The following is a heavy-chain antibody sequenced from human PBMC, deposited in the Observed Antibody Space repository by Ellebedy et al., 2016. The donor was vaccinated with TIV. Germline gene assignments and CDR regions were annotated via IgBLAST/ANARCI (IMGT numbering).Heavy chain of an antibody. D-gene: IGHD3-9*01. CDR3: ARGESYYDILTSDPYYYGMDG. J-gene: IGHJ6*02. CDR2: ISSSSSTI. V-gene: IGHV3-48*01. Sequence: GGSLRLXXAASGFTFSSYSMNWVRQAPGKGLEWVSYISSSSSTIYYADSVKDRFTISRDNSKNTLYLQMNSLRAEDTAVYYCARGESYYDILTSDPYYYGMDGWGQGTTVTVSS. CDR1: GFTFSSYS.